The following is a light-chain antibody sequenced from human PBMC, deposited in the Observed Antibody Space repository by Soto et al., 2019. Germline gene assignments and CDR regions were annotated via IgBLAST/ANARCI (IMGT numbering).Light chain of an antibody. CDR3: QQYGDSPMYT. CDR2: GAS. CDR1: QSVSSSH. Sequence: EIVLTQSPGTLSSSPGERATLSCRASQSVSSSHLAWYQQKPVQAPRLLIYGASSRATGIPDRFSGSGSGTDFTLTISRLEPEDFAVYFCQQYGDSPMYTFGQGTKLEI. V-gene: IGKV3-20*01. J-gene: IGKJ2*01.